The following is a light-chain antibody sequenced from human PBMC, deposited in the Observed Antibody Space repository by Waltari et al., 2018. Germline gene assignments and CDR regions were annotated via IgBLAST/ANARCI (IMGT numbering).Light chain of an antibody. CDR3: QQRSTWPSVT. J-gene: IGKJ4*01. V-gene: IGKV3-11*01. Sequence: EIVLTQSPATLSFSPGERATVPCRASQSVCRHLAWYQQKPGQAPRPLIYDASDRAADTPARFSGSGSGTDFTLTISSLEPEDVVVYYCQQRSTWPSVTFGGGTKVEIK. CDR1: QSVCRH. CDR2: DAS.